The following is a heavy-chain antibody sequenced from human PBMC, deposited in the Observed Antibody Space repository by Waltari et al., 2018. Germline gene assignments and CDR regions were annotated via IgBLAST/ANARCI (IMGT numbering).Heavy chain of an antibody. CDR1: GGSISSYY. D-gene: IGHD6-13*01. CDR2: IYTSGRT. CDR3: AREGSAAGNNYYYYMDV. Sequence: QVQLQESGPGLVKPSETLSLTCTVSGGSISSYYWSWIRQSAGKGLEWIGRIYTSGRTNYNPSLKSRVTMSVDTSKNQFSLKLSSVTAADTAVYYCAREGSAAGNNYYYYMDVWGKGTTVTISS. V-gene: IGHV4-4*07. J-gene: IGHJ6*03.